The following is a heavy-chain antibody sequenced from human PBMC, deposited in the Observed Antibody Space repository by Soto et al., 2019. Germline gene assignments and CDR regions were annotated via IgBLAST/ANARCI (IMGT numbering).Heavy chain of an antibody. Sequence: EVQLVESGGGLVQPGRSLRLSCAASGFTFDDYAMHWVRQAPGKGLEWVSGISCNSGSIGSADSVKGRFTISRDNAKNSTYLQMDSMRAEDTALDYCAKGLYSSGWYWHAQHWGQCTVVTVSS. CDR1: GFTFDDYA. D-gene: IGHD6-13*01. CDR2: ISCNSGSI. V-gene: IGHV3-9*01. CDR3: AKGLYSSGWYWHAQH. J-gene: IGHJ1*01.